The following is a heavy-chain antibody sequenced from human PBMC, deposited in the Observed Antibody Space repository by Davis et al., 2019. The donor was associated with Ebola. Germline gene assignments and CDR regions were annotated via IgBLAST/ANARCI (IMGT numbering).Heavy chain of an antibody. D-gene: IGHD1-1*01. CDR2: IYPGDSHT. Sequence: GESLKISCMGSGYTFTNYWIGWVRQMPGRGLEWMGIIYPGDSHTTYSPSFQGQVTMSADKSMSTAYLQWTSLKASDTAMYNCTRHATRDTTGKTGIDYWGQGTQVTVSS. CDR1: GYTFTNYW. J-gene: IGHJ4*02. CDR3: TRHATRDTTGKTGIDY. V-gene: IGHV5-51*01.